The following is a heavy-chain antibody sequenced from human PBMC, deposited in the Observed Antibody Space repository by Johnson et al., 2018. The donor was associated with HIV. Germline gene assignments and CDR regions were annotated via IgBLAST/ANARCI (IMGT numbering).Heavy chain of an antibody. CDR1: GFTFSSYA. CDR2: IKSTSDDGTT. J-gene: IGHJ3*02. V-gene: IGHV3-15*01. Sequence: VQLVESGGGLVQPGGSLRLSCAASGFTFSSYAMHWVRQAPGKGLEWVGRIKSTSDDGTTDYATSVKGRFTISRDDSQDTLYLQMNSLRTEDTAVYYCSTGDIVVMVGETLLPLHDAFDIWGQGTMVTVSS. D-gene: IGHD2-8*01. CDR3: STGDIVVMVGETLLPLHDAFDI.